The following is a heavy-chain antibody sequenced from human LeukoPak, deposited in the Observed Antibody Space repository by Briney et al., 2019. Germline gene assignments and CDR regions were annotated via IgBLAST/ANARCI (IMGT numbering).Heavy chain of an antibody. Sequence: SETLSLTCTVSGGSISSSSYYWGWIRQPPGKGLEWIGSIYYSGSTYYNPSLKSRVTISVDTSKNQFSLKLSSVTAADTAVYYCARDREDYGATLGYWGQGTLVTVSS. J-gene: IGHJ4*02. V-gene: IGHV4-39*07. CDR3: ARDREDYGATLGY. CDR2: IYYSGST. D-gene: IGHD4-17*01. CDR1: GGSISSSSYY.